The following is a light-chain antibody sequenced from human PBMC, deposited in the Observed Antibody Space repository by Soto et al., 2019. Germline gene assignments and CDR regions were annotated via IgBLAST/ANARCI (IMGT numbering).Light chain of an antibody. Sequence: IQWTQSPSSLSASVGDRVTITGRASQVISSHLAWYQQKPGKAPRLLIYAASTLQTGVPSRFSGGGAGTDFTLTLSSLQPEDFATYYCQQVNSFPSTFGQGTRLEIK. CDR1: QVISSH. V-gene: IGKV1-9*01. CDR2: AAS. CDR3: QQVNSFPST. J-gene: IGKJ5*01.